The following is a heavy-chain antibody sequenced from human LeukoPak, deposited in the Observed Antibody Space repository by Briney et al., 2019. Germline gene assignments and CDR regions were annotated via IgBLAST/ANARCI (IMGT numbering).Heavy chain of an antibody. Sequence: GGSLRLSCAASGFTFSDFWMHWVRQAPGKELVWVSRINSGGTVTYYADSVKGRFTISRDNAKNSLYLQMNSLRAEDTAVYYCARARFGESLRAFDIWGQGTMVTVSS. D-gene: IGHD3-10*01. V-gene: IGHV3-74*01. CDR3: ARARFGESLRAFDI. CDR2: INSGGTVT. CDR1: GFTFSDFW. J-gene: IGHJ3*02.